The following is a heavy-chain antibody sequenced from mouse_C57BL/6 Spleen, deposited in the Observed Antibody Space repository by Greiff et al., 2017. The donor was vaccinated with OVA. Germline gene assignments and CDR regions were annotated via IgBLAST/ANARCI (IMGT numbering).Heavy chain of an antibody. J-gene: IGHJ2*01. CDR1: GYSFTSYY. CDR3: ARERTGPFDY. V-gene: IGHV1-66*01. CDR2: IYPGSGNT. D-gene: IGHD4-1*01. Sequence: QVQLQQSGPELVKPGASVKISCKASGYSFTSYYIHWVKQRPGQGLEWIGWIYPGSGNTKYNEKFKGKATLTADTSSSTAYMQLSSLTSEDSAVYYCARERTGPFDYWGQGTTLTVSS.